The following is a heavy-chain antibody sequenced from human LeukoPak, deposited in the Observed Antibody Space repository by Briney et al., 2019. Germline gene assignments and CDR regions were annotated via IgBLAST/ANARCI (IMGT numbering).Heavy chain of an antibody. CDR3: ARDSSMTTVVTPWSGMDV. CDR1: GFTFSSYS. V-gene: IGHV3-21*01. Sequence: GGSLRLSCAASGFTFSSYSMNWVREAPGKGLEWVSSIRSSSSYIYYADSVKGRFTISRDNAKNSLYLQMNSLRAEDTAVYYCARDSSMTTVVTPWSGMDVWGQGTTVTVSS. D-gene: IGHD4-23*01. CDR2: IRSSSSYI. J-gene: IGHJ6*02.